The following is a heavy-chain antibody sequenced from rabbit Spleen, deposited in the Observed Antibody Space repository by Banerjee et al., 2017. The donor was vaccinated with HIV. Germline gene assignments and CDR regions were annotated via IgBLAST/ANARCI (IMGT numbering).Heavy chain of an antibody. J-gene: IGHJ4*01. CDR2: IYGGDGST. D-gene: IGHD1-1*01. CDR1: GFSFSNKAV. CDR3: AGGYTDGWSPYYFNL. Sequence: QEQLVEYGGDLVQPEGSLTLTCKASGFSFSNKAVMCWVRQAPGKGPEWNACIYGGDGSTAYATWAKGRLSISKTSSTTVTLEMTSLTAADTAAYFCAGGYTDGWSPYYFNLWGPGTLVTVS. V-gene: IGHV1S45*01.